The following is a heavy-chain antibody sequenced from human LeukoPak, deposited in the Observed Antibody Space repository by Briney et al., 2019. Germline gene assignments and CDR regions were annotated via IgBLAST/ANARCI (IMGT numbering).Heavy chain of an antibody. CDR2: IYYSGST. D-gene: IGHD6-13*01. Sequence: SETLSLTCTVSGGSISSSSYYWGWIRQPPGKGLEWIGSIYYSGSTNYNPSLKSRVTISVDTSKNQFSLKLSSVTAADTAVYYCARFGSAAAGTPSYFDYWGQGTLVTVSS. CDR3: ARFGSAAAGTPSYFDY. V-gene: IGHV4-39*07. J-gene: IGHJ4*02. CDR1: GGSISSSSYY.